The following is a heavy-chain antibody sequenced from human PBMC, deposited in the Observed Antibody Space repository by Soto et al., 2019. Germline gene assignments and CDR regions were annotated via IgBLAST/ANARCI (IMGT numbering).Heavy chain of an antibody. V-gene: IGHV1-46*03. J-gene: IGHJ4*02. D-gene: IGHD2-21*02. CDR3: ARGAFVAVTGIRIDFDY. CDR1: AYTFTSYY. Sequence: GPSVKVSCKASAYTFTSYYMHWVRQAPGQGLEWMGIINPSGGSTSYAQKFQGRDTMTRDTSTSTVYMELSSLRSEDTAVYYCARGAFVAVTGIRIDFDYWGQGTLVTVSS. CDR2: INPSGGST.